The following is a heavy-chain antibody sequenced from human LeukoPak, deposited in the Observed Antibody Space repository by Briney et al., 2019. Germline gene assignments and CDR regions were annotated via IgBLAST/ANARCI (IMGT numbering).Heavy chain of an antibody. CDR3: TRDQRKYCSRTTCFVFDI. J-gene: IGHJ3*02. D-gene: IGHD2-2*01. V-gene: IGHV3-53*01. CDR2: IYSGGKI. CDR1: GFTVSSYY. Sequence: GGSLRLSCAASGFTVSSYYMSWVRQAPGKGLEWVSVIYSGGKIYYAHSVKGRFAVSRDNSKKTLYLQLNSLRAEDTAVYYCTRDQRKYCSRTTCFVFDIWGQGTVVSVSS.